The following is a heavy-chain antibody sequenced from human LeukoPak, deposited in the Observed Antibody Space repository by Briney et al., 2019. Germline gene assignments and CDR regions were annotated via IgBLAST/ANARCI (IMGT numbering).Heavy chain of an antibody. V-gene: IGHV1-18*01. CDR3: ARWGGHCTSGLCYYFDC. J-gene: IGHJ4*02. Sequence: GASVKVSCKASGYTFTSYGISWVRQAPGQGLEWMGWISAYNGNTNYAQKLQGRVTMTTDTSTSTAYMELSRLRSDDTAVYYCARWGGHCTSGLCYYFDCWGQGTLVTVSS. CDR2: ISAYNGNT. D-gene: IGHD2-8*01. CDR1: GYTFTSYG.